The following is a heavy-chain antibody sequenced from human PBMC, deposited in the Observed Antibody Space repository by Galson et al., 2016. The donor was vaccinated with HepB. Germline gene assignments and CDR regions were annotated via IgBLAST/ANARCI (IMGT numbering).Heavy chain of an antibody. D-gene: IGHD2-21*02. V-gene: IGHV4-31*03. CDR2: RYSSWST. CDR1: GDSISSGGYY. Sequence: TLSLTCTVSGDSISSGGYYLSWIRQHPGGGLEWIGYRYSSWSTFYNPSLQSRVTVSVDTSTNQFSLSMSSVTAADTAVYYCAREAQAYCGDDCYSGPFDMGGQGTMGAVSS. CDR3: AREAQAYCGDDCYSGPFDM. J-gene: IGHJ3*02.